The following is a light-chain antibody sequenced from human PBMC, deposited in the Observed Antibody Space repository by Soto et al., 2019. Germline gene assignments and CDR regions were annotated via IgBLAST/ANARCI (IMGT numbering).Light chain of an antibody. Sequence: QSVLTQPPSASGTPGQRVTISCSGSSSNIGSNTVNWYQQLPGTAPKLLIYSNNQRPSGVPDRFSGSKSGTSASLAISGLQSEDEADYYCAACDDSLNGLVVFGGGTKLTDL. CDR3: AACDDSLNGLVV. CDR1: SSNIGSNT. CDR2: SNN. V-gene: IGLV1-44*01. J-gene: IGLJ2*01.